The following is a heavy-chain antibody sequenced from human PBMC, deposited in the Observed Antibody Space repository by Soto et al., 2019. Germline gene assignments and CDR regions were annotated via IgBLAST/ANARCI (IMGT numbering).Heavy chain of an antibody. D-gene: IGHD3-22*01. CDR3: ARDPQYYYDSSGYYWDAFDI. V-gene: IGHV4-4*02. CDR2: IYHSGST. Sequence: PSDTRSLTCFISGRSISNSKWRIWFRQPPGKGLEWIVEIYHSGSTNYNSSLKSRVTISVDKSKNQFSLKLSSVTATDTAVYYCARDPQYYYDSSGYYWDAFDIWGQGTMVT. CDR1: GRSISNSKW. J-gene: IGHJ3*02.